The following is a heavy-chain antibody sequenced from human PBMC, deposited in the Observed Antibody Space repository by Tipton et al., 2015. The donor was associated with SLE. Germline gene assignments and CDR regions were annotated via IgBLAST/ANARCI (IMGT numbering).Heavy chain of an antibody. Sequence: LSLTCAVYGGSFSGYYMSWVRQAPGKGLEWVSVIYSGGSTYYADSVKGRFTISRDNSKNTLYLQMNSLRAEDTAVYYCARGHCTGGVCSDAFDIWGQGTMVTVSS. D-gene: IGHD2-8*02. J-gene: IGHJ3*02. CDR2: IYSGGST. V-gene: IGHV3-53*05. CDR1: GGSFSGYY. CDR3: ARGHCTGGVCSDAFDI.